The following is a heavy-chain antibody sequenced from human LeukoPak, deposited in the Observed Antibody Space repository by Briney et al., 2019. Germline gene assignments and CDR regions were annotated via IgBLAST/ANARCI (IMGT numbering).Heavy chain of an antibody. CDR1: GGSFSGYY. Sequence: SETLSLTCAVYGGSFSGYYWSWIRQPPGKGLEWIGEINHSGSTNYNPSLKSRVTISVDTSKNQFSLKLSSVTAADTAVYYCARGGYDVLIDYWGQGTLVTVSS. CDR3: ARGGYDVLIDY. J-gene: IGHJ4*02. CDR2: INHSGST. V-gene: IGHV4-34*01. D-gene: IGHD3-3*01.